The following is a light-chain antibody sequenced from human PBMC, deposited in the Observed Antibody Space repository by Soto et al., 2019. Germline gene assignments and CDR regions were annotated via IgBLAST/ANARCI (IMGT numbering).Light chain of an antibody. J-gene: IGKJ1*01. CDR2: WAS. Sequence: IVMTQSPDSLAVSLGERASINCKSSQRVLYSSNNKKYSAWYQQKPGQPPKLLIYWASTRESGVPVRFSGSGSGTDFTLTISSLQAEDVAVYYCQQYYTTPWTFGQGTKVDIK. CDR3: QQYYTTPWT. V-gene: IGKV4-1*01. CDR1: QRVLYSSNNKKY.